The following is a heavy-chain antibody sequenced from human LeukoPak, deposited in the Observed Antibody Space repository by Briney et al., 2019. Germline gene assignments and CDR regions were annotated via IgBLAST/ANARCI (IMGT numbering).Heavy chain of an antibody. J-gene: IGHJ4*02. V-gene: IGHV3-21*01. CDR2: INSSSNYI. CDR1: GFTFNSYS. CDR3: ARITLVRGVIKKEIDY. D-gene: IGHD3-10*01. Sequence: GVSLRLSCVASGFTFNSYSMNWVRQSPGKGLKWVSYINSSSNYIYYADSVKSRLTITRDNDKNSMYLQMNSLRAEDTAVYYCARITLVRGVIKKEIDYWGQGTLVTVSS.